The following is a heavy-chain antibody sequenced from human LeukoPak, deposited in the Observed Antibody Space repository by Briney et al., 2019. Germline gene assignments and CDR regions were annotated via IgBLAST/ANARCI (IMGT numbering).Heavy chain of an antibody. CDR3: ARPLEFGELSY. CDR1: GGSFSGYY. V-gene: IGHV4-34*01. D-gene: IGHD3-10*01. CDR2: INHSGST. Sequence: SETLSLTCAVYGGSFSGYYWSWIRQPPGKGLEWIGEINHSGSTNYNPSLKSRVTISVDTSKNQFSLKLSSVTAADTAVYYCARPLEFGELSYWGQGTLVTVSS. J-gene: IGHJ4*02.